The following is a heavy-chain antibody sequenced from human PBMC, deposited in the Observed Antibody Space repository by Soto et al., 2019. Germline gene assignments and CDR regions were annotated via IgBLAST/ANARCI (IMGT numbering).Heavy chain of an antibody. D-gene: IGHD6-13*01. CDR3: AKENGYSSSWFEFDY. J-gene: IGHJ4*02. CDR1: GFTFSSYA. Sequence: GGSLRLSCGASGFTFSSYAMSWVRQAPGKRLEWVSAISGSGGSTYYADSVKGRFTISRDNSKNTLYLQMNSLRAEDTAVYYCAKENGYSSSWFEFDYWGQGTLVTVSS. V-gene: IGHV3-23*01. CDR2: ISGSGGST.